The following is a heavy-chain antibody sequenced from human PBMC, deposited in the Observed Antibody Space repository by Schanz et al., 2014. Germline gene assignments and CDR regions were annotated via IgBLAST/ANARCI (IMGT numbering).Heavy chain of an antibody. J-gene: IGHJ4*02. Sequence: VQLLESGGGLAQPGGSLRLSCAASGFKFSIYAMHWVRQAPGKGLEWVAVISYDGRSKDYADSVKGRFTISRDNSKNTVFLQMNSLRADDTSVYYCARGRGYIIGQWGQGILVTVSS. CDR1: GFKFSIYA. D-gene: IGHD3-10*01. CDR2: ISYDGRSK. V-gene: IGHV3-30*04. CDR3: ARGRGYIIGQ.